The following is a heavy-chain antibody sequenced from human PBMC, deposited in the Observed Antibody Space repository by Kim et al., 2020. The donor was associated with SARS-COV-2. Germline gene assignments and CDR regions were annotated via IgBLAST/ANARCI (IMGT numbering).Heavy chain of an antibody. Sequence: TNYAQKFQGRVTMTRDTSISTAYMELSRLRSDDTAVYYCARARKTYYFDYWGQGTLVTVSS. J-gene: IGHJ4*02. D-gene: IGHD6-6*01. V-gene: IGHV1-2*02. CDR2: T. CDR3: ARARKTYYFDY.